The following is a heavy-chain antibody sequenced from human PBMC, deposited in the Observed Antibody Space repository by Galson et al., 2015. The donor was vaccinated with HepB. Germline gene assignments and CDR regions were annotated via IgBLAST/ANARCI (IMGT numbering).Heavy chain of an antibody. V-gene: IGHV3-21*01. CDR2: ISSSSSYI. CDR1: GFTFSSYS. D-gene: IGHD5-12*01. Sequence: SLRLSCAASGFTFSSYSMNWVRQAPGKGLEWVSSISSSSSYIYYADSVKGRFTISRDNAKNSLYLQMNSLRAEDTAVYYCARDRIYSGYDTGGYDAFDIWGQGTMVTVSS. J-gene: IGHJ3*02. CDR3: ARDRIYSGYDTGGYDAFDI.